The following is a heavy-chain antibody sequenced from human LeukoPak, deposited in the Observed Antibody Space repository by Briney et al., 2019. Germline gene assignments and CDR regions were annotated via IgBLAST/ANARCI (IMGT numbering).Heavy chain of an antibody. CDR2: INHSGST. D-gene: IGHD6-13*01. CDR3: ARGRIIYSSSWYAASVGDFDI. J-gene: IGHJ3*02. V-gene: IGHV4-34*01. Sequence: PSETLSLTCAVYGGSFSGYYWSWIRQPPGKGLEWIGEINHSGSTNYNPSLKSRVTISVDTSKNQFSLKLSSVTAADTAVYYCARGRIIYSSSWYAASVGDFDIWGQGTMVTVSS. CDR1: GGSFSGYY.